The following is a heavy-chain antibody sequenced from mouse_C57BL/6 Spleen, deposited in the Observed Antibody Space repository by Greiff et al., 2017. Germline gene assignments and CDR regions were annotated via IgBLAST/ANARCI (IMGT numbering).Heavy chain of an antibody. D-gene: IGHD1-3*01. CDR2: ISSGSSTI. CDR3: ATYNWYAMDY. CDR1: GFTFSDYG. V-gene: IGHV5-17*01. Sequence: EVKVVESGGGLVKPGGSLKLSCAASGFTFSDYGMHWVRQAPEKGLEWVAYISSGSSTIYYADTVKGRFTISRDNAKNTLFLQMTSLRSEDTAMYYCATYNWYAMDYWGQGTSVTVSS. J-gene: IGHJ4*01.